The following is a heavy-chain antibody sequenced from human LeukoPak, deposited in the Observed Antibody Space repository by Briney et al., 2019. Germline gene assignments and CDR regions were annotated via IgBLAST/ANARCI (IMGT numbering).Heavy chain of an antibody. D-gene: IGHD2-15*01. J-gene: IGHJ4*02. Sequence: GGSMRLSCAASGLAFSAYKMHWVRQAPRKGLVWVSRISTDGYTTDYADFVQGRFTASRDNTKNTWSLEMNSLRAEDTAVYYCVVGGGPGYWGQGTLVTVSS. V-gene: IGHV3-74*01. CDR2: ISTDGYTT. CDR3: VVGGGPGY. CDR1: GLAFSAYK.